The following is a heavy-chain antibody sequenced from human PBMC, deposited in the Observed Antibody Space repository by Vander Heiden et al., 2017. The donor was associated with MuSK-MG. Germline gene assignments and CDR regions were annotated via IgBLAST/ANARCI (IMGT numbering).Heavy chain of an antibody. CDR1: QFTFSDAR. V-gene: IGHV3-15*01. CDR3: TTDLTLCFYGSGSYDY. J-gene: IGHJ4*02. Sequence: EVQLVESAGGLVKTGGPISPSCAISQFTFSDARMSCVRQAPGKGLEWVGRIKSKTDGGTTDYAAPVKGRLTISRDDSKNTLYLQLNSLKTEDTAVYYCTTDLTLCFYGSGSYDYWGQGTLVTVSS. D-gene: IGHD3-10*01. CDR2: IKSKTDGGTT.